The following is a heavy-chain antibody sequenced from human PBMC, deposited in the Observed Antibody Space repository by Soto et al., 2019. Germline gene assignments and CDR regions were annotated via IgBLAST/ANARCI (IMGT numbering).Heavy chain of an antibody. J-gene: IGHJ2*01. CDR2: INTKFGAT. CDR1: GGSFRKTA. V-gene: IGHV1-69*01. D-gene: IGHD5-12*01. CDR3: ARGASSGFEYWYFDL. Sequence: QVQLVQSGAELKKPGSSVKVSCEASGGSFRKTAISWVRQAPGQGLEWMGGINTKFGATNYAPKFQGRITITADEATNTVYMALSSLTSXXXAFYYCARGASSGFEYWYFDLWGRGTLVSVSS.